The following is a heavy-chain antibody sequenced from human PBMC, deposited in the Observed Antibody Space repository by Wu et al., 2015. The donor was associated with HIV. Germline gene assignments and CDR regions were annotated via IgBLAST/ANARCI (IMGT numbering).Heavy chain of an antibody. V-gene: IGHV1-46*01. J-gene: IGHJ4*02. D-gene: IGHD4-17*01. Sequence: QVQLVQSGAEVKKPGASVKVSCKTSGYTFTNYYIHCVRQAPGQGLEWMGVIDPTRGTTNYAQKFQGRVTMTRDTSTSTVYMELSSLRSEDAAMYYCARATDTVTLTSWGQGTLVTVSS. CDR3: ARATDTVTLTS. CDR1: GYTFTNYY. CDR2: IDPTRGTT.